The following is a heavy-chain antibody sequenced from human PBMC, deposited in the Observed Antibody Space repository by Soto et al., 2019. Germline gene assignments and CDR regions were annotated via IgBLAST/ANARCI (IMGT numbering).Heavy chain of an antibody. CDR1: GYTFTSYD. CDR3: ARDDKDIVLMVSPNYYYYYMDV. D-gene: IGHD2-8*01. Sequence: ASVQVSCKASGYTFTSYDSNWVRQATGQGLEWMGWMNPNSGNTGYAQKFQGRVTMTRNTSISTAYMELSSLRSEDTAVYYCARDDKDIVLMVSPNYYYYYMDVWGKGTTVTVSS. J-gene: IGHJ6*03. V-gene: IGHV1-8*01. CDR2: MNPNSGNT.